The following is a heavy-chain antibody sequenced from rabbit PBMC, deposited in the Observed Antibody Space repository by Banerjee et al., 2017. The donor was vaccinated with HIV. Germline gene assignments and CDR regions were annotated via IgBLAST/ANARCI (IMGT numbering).Heavy chain of an antibody. CDR1: GFSFSSGYY. J-gene: IGHJ4*01. CDR3: ARLYDDYDDGYFNL. CDR2: IYSRGSGYT. V-gene: IGHV1S40*01. D-gene: IGHD2-1*01. Sequence: QSLEESGGDLVKPGASLTLTCTASGFSFSSGYYICWVRQAPGKGLEWIGCIYSRGSGYTYYASWAKGRFTISKTSSTTVTLQMTSLTAADTASYFCARLYDDYDDGYFNLWGQGTLVTVS.